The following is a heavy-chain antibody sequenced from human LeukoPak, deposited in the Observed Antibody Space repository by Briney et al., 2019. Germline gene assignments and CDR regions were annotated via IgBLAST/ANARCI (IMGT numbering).Heavy chain of an antibody. CDR1: GGSVSSGSYY. V-gene: IGHV4-61*01. CDR2: IYYSGST. Sequence: SETLSPTCTVSGGSVSSGSYYWSWIRQPPGKGLEWIGYIYYSGSTNYNPSLKSRVTISVDTSKNQFSLKLSSVTTADTAVYYCARTPLGSDRYFDYWGQGTLVTVSS. D-gene: IGHD3-16*02. CDR3: ARTPLGSDRYFDY. J-gene: IGHJ4*02.